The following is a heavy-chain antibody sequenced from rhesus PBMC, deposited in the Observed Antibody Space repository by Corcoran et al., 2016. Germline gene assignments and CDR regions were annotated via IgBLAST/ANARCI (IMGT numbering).Heavy chain of an antibody. CDR3: AREGGLYCLDY. J-gene: IGHJ4*01. Sequence: VQLQESGTGEEKTEETLAITCDDTGGLSSERYRWSWISEPPWKGLEWIGYLYGCSTCTSSNPCPNSLFTISRYTSEDQFSLMLRSVTAADTAVYYCAREGGLYCLDYLCQGVLVPFSS. CDR2: LYGCSTCT. V-gene: IGHV4S10*01. CDR1: GGLSSERYR. D-gene: IGHD2-21*01.